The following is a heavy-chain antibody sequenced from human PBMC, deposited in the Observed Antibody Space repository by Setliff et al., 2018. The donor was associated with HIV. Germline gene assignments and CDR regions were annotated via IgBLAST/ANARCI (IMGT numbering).Heavy chain of an antibody. CDR1: GLTLSNSA. Sequence: GSLRLSCAASGLTLSNSAMTWARQKPWRGLEWVSLIQSGGIIYYADSVKGRFTISRDNSNNTLSLQMSSLRAEDTALYYCAKLDYYDYSGSWARKVAIDFWGRGTMVTVSS. CDR3: AKLDYYDYSGSWARKVAIDF. D-gene: IGHD3-22*01. V-gene: IGHV3-23*01. J-gene: IGHJ3*01. CDR2: IQSGGII.